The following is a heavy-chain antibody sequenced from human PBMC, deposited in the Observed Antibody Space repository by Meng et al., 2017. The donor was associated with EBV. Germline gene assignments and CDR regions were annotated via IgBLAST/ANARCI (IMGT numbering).Heavy chain of an antibody. CDR2: IIPIFGTA. CDR1: GGTFSSYA. CDR3: ARAEIAAAGRLDY. J-gene: IGHJ4*02. D-gene: IGHD6-13*01. V-gene: IGHV1-69*06. Sequence: VPRGWSGAGLKRPGAAGKVSGKAAGGTFSSYAISWVRQAPGQGLEWMGGIIPIFGTANYAQKFQGRVTITADKSTSTAYMELSSLRSEDTAVYYCARAEIAAAGRLDYWGQGTLVTVSS.